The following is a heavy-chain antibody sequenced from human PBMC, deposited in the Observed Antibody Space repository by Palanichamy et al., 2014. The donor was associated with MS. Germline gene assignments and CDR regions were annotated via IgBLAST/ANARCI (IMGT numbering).Heavy chain of an antibody. D-gene: IGHD6-13*01. Sequence: QVQLQESGPGLVKPSETLSLTCTVSGGSISSYYWSWIRQPPGKGLEWIGYIYYSGSTNYNPSLKSRVTISVDTSKNQFSLKLSSVTAADTAVYYCARKTPSIAAAGPPGGYMDVWGKGTTVTVSS. J-gene: IGHJ6*03. CDR3: ARKTPSIAAAGPPGGYMDV. V-gene: IGHV4-59*01. CDR2: IYYSGST. CDR1: GGSISSYY.